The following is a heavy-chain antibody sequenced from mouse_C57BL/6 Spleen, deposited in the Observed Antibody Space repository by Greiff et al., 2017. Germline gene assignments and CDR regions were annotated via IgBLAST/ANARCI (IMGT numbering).Heavy chain of an antibody. Sequence: QVQLQQPGAELVKPGASVKLSCKASGYTFTSYWMHWVKQRPGQGLEWIGMIPPNSGSINDNEKFKSKAILNVDKSSGTAYKQLSSLTSEDSAVYYGARSYDGSAWFADWGEGTLVTVSA. CDR2: IPPNSGSI. J-gene: IGHJ3*01. CDR3: ARSYDGSAWFAD. CDR1: GYTFTSYW. D-gene: IGHD2-3*01. V-gene: IGHV1-64*01.